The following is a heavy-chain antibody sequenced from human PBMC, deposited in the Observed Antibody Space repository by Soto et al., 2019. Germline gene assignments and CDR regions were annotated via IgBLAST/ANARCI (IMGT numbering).Heavy chain of an antibody. Sequence: QVQLVESGGGVVQPGGSLRLSCAASGFTFSNYDMHWVRQAPGKGLEWVAITRYDGVTNHHGASVKGRFIISRDNSKTTIIVERNSLRAEDTAVYYCAQDVGSSSWHALDIWGQGTMVTVSS. V-gene: IGHV3-30*02. D-gene: IGHD6-13*01. CDR3: AQDVGSSSWHALDI. CDR2: TRYDGVTN. J-gene: IGHJ3*02. CDR1: GFTFSNYD.